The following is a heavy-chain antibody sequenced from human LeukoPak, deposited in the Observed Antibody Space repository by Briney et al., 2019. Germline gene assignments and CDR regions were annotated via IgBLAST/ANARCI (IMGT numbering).Heavy chain of an antibody. J-gene: IGHJ4*02. CDR2: ISYDGSNK. CDR1: GFTFSSYG. Sequence: PGGSLRLSCAASGFTFSSYGMPWVRQAPGKGLDWVAVISYDGSNKYYADSVKGRFTLSRDNSKNTLFLELNSLRAEDTAVYYCAKARGYNYAYSYYFDYWGQGTLVTVSS. CDR3: AKARGYNYAYSYYFDY. V-gene: IGHV3-30*18. D-gene: IGHD5-18*01.